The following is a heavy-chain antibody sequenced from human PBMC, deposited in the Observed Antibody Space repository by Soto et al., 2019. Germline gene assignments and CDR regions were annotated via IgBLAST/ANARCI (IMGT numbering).Heavy chain of an antibody. D-gene: IGHD3-16*01. CDR1: GLTLSDFY. CDR2: ISSDSSTI. J-gene: IGHJ6*02. V-gene: IGHV3-11*01. Sequence: QVQLVESGGDLVKPGGSLRLSCAASGLTLSDFYMSWVRQAPGKGLEWLSYISSDSSTIYYADSVKGRLTISRDNAKNSLYLQMNGLRDDATAVYYCARGHQGLQVWGQGTTVTVSS. CDR3: ARGHQGLQV.